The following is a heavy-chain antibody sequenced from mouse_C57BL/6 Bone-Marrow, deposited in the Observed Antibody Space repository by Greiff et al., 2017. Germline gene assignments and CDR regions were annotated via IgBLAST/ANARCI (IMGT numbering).Heavy chain of an antibody. CDR3: AIGILRVVATDYYAMDY. CDR2: IHPSDSDT. Sequence: QVQLQQPGAELVKPGASVKVSCKASGYTFTSYWLHWVKQRPGQGLEWIGRIHPSDSDTNYNQKFKGKATLTVDKSSSTAYMQLSSLTSEDSAVYYCAIGILRVVATDYYAMDYWGQGTSVTVSA. D-gene: IGHD1-1*01. J-gene: IGHJ4*01. V-gene: IGHV1-74*01. CDR1: GYTFTSYW.